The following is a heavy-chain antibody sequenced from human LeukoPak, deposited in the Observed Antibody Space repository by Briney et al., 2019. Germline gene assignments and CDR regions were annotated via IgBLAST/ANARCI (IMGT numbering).Heavy chain of an antibody. CDR2: FDPEDGET. V-gene: IGHV1-24*01. CDR1: GYTLTELS. Sequence: GASVKVSCKVSGYTLTELSMHWVRQAPGKGLEWMGGFDPEDGETIYAQKLQGRVTMTEDTSTDTAYMELSSLRSEDTAVYYCATSDIVLMVYAPFDYWGQGTLVTVSS. D-gene: IGHD2-8*01. CDR3: ATSDIVLMVYAPFDY. J-gene: IGHJ4*02.